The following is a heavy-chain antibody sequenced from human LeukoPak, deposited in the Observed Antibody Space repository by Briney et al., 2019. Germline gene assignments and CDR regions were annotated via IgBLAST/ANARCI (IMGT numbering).Heavy chain of an antibody. D-gene: IGHD3-22*01. CDR3: ARDPHYYDSSGYYYSIRWFDP. CDR1: GYTFTSYG. CDR2: ISAYNGNT. J-gene: IGHJ5*02. Sequence: ASVKVSCKASGYTFTSYGISWVRQAPGQGLEWMGWISAYNGNTNYAQKLQGRVTMTTDTSTSTAYMELGSLRSDDTAVYYCARDPHYYDSSGYYYSIRWFDPWGQGTLVTVSS. V-gene: IGHV1-18*01.